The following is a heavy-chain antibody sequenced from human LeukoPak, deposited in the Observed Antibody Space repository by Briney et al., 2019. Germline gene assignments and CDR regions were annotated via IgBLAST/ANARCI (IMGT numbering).Heavy chain of an antibody. CDR1: GFTFSSYE. V-gene: IGHV3-48*03. D-gene: IGHD3-22*01. Sequence: HSGGSLRLSCAASGFTFSSYEMSWVRQAPGKGLEWVSYISSSGSTIYYADSVKGRFTISRDNAKNSLYLQMNSLRAEDTAVYYCVSRYYYDSSGYFDWGQGTLVTVSS. CDR2: ISSSGSTI. CDR3: VSRYYYDSSGYFD. J-gene: IGHJ4*02.